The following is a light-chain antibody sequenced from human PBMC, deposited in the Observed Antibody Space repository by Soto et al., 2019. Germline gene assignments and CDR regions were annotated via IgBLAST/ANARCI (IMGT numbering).Light chain of an antibody. V-gene: IGKV3-15*01. CDR1: QSVSSN. J-gene: IGKJ2*01. Sequence: EIVMTQSPATLSVYPGERATLSCRASQSVSSNLAWYQQKPGQAPRLLIYGASTRATGIPARFSGSGSGTEFTLTISSLQSEEFAVYYCQQYNNWPPYTFGQGTKLEIK. CDR2: GAS. CDR3: QQYNNWPPYT.